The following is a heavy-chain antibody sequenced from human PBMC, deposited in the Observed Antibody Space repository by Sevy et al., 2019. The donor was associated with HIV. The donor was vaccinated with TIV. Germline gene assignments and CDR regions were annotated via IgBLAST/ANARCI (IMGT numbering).Heavy chain of an antibody. D-gene: IGHD6-13*01. Sequence: GGSLRLSCAVSGFTVSSSYMSWVRQAPGKGLEWVSILYTGGSAYYADSVKGRFTVSRDNSKNTLYLQMNSLRAEDTAAYYCARYRRGAAGPGPPSYFDYWGQGTLVTVSS. CDR1: GFTVSSSY. V-gene: IGHV3-53*01. CDR2: LYTGGSA. J-gene: IGHJ4*02. CDR3: ARYRRGAAGPGPPSYFDY.